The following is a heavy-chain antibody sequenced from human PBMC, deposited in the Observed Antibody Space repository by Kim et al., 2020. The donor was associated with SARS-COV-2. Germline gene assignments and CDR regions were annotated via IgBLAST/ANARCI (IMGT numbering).Heavy chain of an antibody. CDR1: AFTFSSYA. CDR2: ISGSGGST. D-gene: IGHD5-12*01. CDR3: AKDDKVADPDYFDY. J-gene: IGHJ4*02. V-gene: IGHV3-23*01. Sequence: GGSLRLSCAASAFTFSSYAMSWVRQAPGKGLEWVSTISGSGGSTYYPDSVKGRFTISRDNSKNKVYLQMHSLRAEDTAVYYCAKDDKVADPDYFDYWGQGTLVTVSS.